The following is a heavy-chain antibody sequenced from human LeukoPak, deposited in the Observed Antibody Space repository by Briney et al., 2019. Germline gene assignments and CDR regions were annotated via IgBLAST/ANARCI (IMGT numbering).Heavy chain of an antibody. J-gene: IGHJ6*02. V-gene: IGHV4-39*01. Sequence: PSETLSLTYTVSGGSISSSSYSWGWIRQPPGKGLEWIGSIYYSGSTYYNPSLKSRVTISVDTSKNQFSLKLSSVTAADTAVYYCAIQGYSSSWTPRYYYYYGMDVWGQGTTVTVSS. D-gene: IGHD6-13*01. CDR2: IYYSGST. CDR1: GGSISSSSYS. CDR3: AIQGYSSSWTPRYYYYYGMDV.